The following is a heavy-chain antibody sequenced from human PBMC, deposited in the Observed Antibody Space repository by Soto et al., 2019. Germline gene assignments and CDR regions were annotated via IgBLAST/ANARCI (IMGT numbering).Heavy chain of an antibody. CDR2: IFPILGIA. J-gene: IGHJ3*02. D-gene: IGHD2-2*01. CDR1: GGTFSSYT. V-gene: IGHV1-69*02. CDR3: ARRVLSRVVVPAAIQRDAFDI. Sequence: QVQLVQSGAEVKKPGASVKVSCKASGGTFSSYTISWVRQAPGQGLEWMGRIFPILGIANYAQKFQGRVTITADKSTTTAYMELSSLRPEATAVYYCARRVLSRVVVPAAIQRDAFDIWGQVTMVTASS.